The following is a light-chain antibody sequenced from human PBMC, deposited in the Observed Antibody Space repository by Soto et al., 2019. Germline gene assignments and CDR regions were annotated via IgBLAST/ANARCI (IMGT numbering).Light chain of an antibody. Sequence: EIVLTQSPATLSLSPGERATLSCRASQSVSSYLAWYQQKPGQAPRLLIYDASNRATGIPARFSGSGSGTDFPLTIISLEPEDFAVYYCQQRSNWPGTFGPGTKVDIK. CDR1: QSVSSY. J-gene: IGKJ3*01. CDR2: DAS. CDR3: QQRSNWPGT. V-gene: IGKV3-11*01.